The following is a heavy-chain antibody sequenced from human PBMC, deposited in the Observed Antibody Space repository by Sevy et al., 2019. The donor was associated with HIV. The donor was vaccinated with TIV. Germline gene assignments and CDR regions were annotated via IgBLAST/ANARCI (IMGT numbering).Heavy chain of an antibody. Sequence: ASVKVSCKVPGYTLSEVSMHWVRQAPGKGLEWMGGFVPEDGEMVYAQNFQGRVTVAEDTLTDTAYLEVSNLRSEDTATYFCVIGDTPRLTGSGTRLKDQSLNYFHFWGQGTLVTVSS. CDR1: GYTLSEVS. CDR2: FVPEDGEM. V-gene: IGHV1-24*01. CDR3: VIGDTPRLTGSGTRLKDQSLNYFHF. D-gene: IGHD2-2*01. J-gene: IGHJ4*02.